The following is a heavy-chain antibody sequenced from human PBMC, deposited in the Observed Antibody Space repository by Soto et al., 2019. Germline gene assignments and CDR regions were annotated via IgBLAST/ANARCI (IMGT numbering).Heavy chain of an antibody. CDR3: AHAYGGTSWPNDAFDV. D-gene: IGHD2-2*01. V-gene: IGHV2-5*02. Sequence: QITLKESGPTLVKPTQTLTLTCTFSGFSLSTDGVGVGWIRQPPGKALEWLAHIYWDDDQRYSPSLKTRLTITKDTTKNQVVLTMTNMDPVDTATYYCAHAYGGTSWPNDAFDVWGQGTVVTVSS. CDR2: IYWDDDQ. J-gene: IGHJ3*01. CDR1: GFSLSTDGVG.